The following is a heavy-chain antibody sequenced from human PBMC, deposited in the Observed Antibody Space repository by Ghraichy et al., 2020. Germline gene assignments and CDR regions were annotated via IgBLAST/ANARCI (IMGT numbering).Heavy chain of an antibody. V-gene: IGHV4-34*01. D-gene: IGHD3-22*01. CDR1: GGSFSSYY. J-gene: IGHJ4*02. CDR3: AIGCEAYYYDSSGFFVLLNLSPRFDY. Sequence: SETLSLTCAVSGGSFSSYYWSWIRQPPGKGLEWIGEINDSGSTKYNPSLKSRVIISVDTSKNQFSLKLSSVTAADTAVYYCAIGCEAYYYDSSGFFVLLNLSPRFDYWGQGTLVTVSS. CDR2: INDSGST.